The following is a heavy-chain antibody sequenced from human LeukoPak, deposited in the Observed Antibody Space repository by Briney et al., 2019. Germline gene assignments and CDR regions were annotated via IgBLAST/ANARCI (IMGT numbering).Heavy chain of an antibody. CDR1: GFTFSSYA. J-gene: IGHJ6*04. CDR3: ARDIYGSGSYFSSYYYYGMDV. D-gene: IGHD3-10*01. V-gene: IGHV3-30*04. Sequence: GGSLRLSCAASGFTFSSYAMHCVRQAPGKGLEWVAVISYDGSNKYYADSVKGRFTISRDNSKNTLYLQMNSLRAEDTAVYYCARDIYGSGSYFSSYYYYGMDVWGKGTTVTVSS. CDR2: ISYDGSNK.